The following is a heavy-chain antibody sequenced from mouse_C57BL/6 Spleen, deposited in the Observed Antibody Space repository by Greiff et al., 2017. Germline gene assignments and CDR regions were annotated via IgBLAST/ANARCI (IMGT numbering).Heavy chain of an antibody. CDR3: ARVHYGSNYAMDY. Sequence: VQLKESGPGLVNPSQSLSLTCSVPGYSITSGYYWNWIRQFPGNQLEWMGYISYDGSNNYNPSLKNPISNTRDTSKNQFFLKLNSVTTEDTATYDWARVHYGSNYAMDYWGQGTSVTVAS. J-gene: IGHJ4*01. D-gene: IGHD1-1*01. CDR1: GYSITSGYY. V-gene: IGHV3-6*01. CDR2: ISYDGSN.